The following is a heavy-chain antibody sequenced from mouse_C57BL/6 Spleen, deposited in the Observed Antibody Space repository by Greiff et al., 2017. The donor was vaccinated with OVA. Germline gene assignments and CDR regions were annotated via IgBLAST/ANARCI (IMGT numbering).Heavy chain of an antibody. V-gene: IGHV5-4*03. CDR3: ASGDGDYFDD. Sequence: EVKLVESGGGLVKPGGSLKLSCAASGFTFSSYAMSWVRQTPEKRLEWVAIIRDGGSYTYYPDNVKGRFTISRDTAYNNLYMQMSHLKSEDTAVCYCASGDGDYFDDWGQGTTLTVSA. CDR1: GFTFSSYA. J-gene: IGHJ2*01. CDR2: IRDGGSYT. D-gene: IGHD2-13*01.